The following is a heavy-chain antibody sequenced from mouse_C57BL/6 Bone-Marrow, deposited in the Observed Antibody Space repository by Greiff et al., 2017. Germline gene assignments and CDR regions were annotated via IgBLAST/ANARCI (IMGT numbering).Heavy chain of an antibody. CDR3: ARPVITTVEDYFDY. V-gene: IGHV1-26*01. Sequence: VQLKQSGPELVKPGASVKISCKASGYTFTDYYMNWVKQSHGKSLEWIGDINPNNGGTSYNQKFKGKATLTVDKSSSTAYMELRSLTSEDSAVYYCARPVITTVEDYFDYWGQGTTLTVSS. J-gene: IGHJ2*01. CDR2: INPNNGGT. D-gene: IGHD1-1*01. CDR1: GYTFTDYY.